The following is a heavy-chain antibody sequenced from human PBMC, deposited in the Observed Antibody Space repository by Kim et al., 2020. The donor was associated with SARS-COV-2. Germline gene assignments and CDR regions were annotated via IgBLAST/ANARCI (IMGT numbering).Heavy chain of an antibody. CDR2: K. J-gene: IGHJ3*02. D-gene: IGHD2-8*01. Sequence: KYYPGAVKGRFTISRENAKNSLYRQMNSLRAGDTAVYYCARDLNGDAFDIWGQGTMVTVSS. CDR3: ARDLNGDAFDI. V-gene: IGHV3-13*01.